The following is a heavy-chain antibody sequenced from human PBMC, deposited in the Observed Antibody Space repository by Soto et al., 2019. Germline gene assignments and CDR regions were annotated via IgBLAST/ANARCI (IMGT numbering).Heavy chain of an antibody. CDR3: ARDLVVPAAPDGDDWFDP. CDR2: TYYRSKWYN. D-gene: IGHD2-2*01. Sequence: SQTLSLTCAISGDSVSSNSAAWNWIRQSPSRGLEWLGRTYYRSKWYNDYAVSVKSRITINPDTSKNQFSLQLSSVTPEDTAVYYCARDLVVPAAPDGDDWFDPWGQGTLVTVSS. CDR1: GDSVSSNSAA. V-gene: IGHV6-1*01. J-gene: IGHJ5*02.